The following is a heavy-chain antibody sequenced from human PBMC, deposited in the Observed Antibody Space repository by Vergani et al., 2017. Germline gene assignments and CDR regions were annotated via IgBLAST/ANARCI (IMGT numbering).Heavy chain of an antibody. Sequence: QVQLQQWGGGMLKPSETLSLTCVVHGGSFTSYHWTWIRQSPGEGLEWVGDIDHTGRPDYNPSLKSRLTMSVDKSRNQFSLTLNSVTDTDTAIYFCARVNTETNGHLYYYYYMDVLGQGTAVTVS. V-gene: IGHV4-34*01. D-gene: IGHD4-11*01. CDR1: GGSFTSYH. CDR3: ARVNTETNGHLYYYYYMDV. CDR2: IDHTGRP. J-gene: IGHJ6*03.